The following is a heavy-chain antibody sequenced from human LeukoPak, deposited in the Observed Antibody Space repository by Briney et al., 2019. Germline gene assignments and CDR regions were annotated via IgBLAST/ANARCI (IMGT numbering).Heavy chain of an antibody. CDR2: INPNSGGA. Sequence: ASVKVSCKASGYTFSDYYMHWVRQAPGQGLEWMGWINPNSGGANYAQSFQGRVALTRDTSITTAYMEVSRLTSDDTAVYYCARGSLKSSADGFYFWGQGTMVTVS. V-gene: IGHV1-2*02. J-gene: IGHJ3*01. CDR1: GYTFSDYY. CDR3: ARGSLKSSADGFYF.